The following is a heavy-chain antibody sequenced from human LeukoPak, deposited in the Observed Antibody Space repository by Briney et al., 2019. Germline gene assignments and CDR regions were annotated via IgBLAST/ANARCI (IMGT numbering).Heavy chain of an antibody. CDR1: GFTSSTYG. V-gene: IGHV3-30*18. D-gene: IGHD3-22*01. CDR2: ISYDGTNK. CDR3: AKDRATYYYESSGPLHL. J-gene: IGHJ4*02. Sequence: GGSLRLSCAASGFTSSTYGMHWVRQAPGKGLEWVAIISYDGTNKYYADTVKGRFTISRDNSKNTLYLQMNSLRDEDTAVYYCAKDRATYYYESSGPLHLWGQGTLVTVSS.